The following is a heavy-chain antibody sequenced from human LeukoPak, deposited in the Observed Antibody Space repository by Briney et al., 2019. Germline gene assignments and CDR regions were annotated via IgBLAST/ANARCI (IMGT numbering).Heavy chain of an antibody. V-gene: IGHV3-30*03. J-gene: IGHJ4*02. CDR2: ISHDGTNI. CDR3: AETGPTDF. D-gene: IGHD3-9*01. Sequence: SGRSLRLSCAASGFTFSSYGMHWVRQAPGKGLEGVAAISHDGTNIHYAESVKGRFTISRDNSKNMLYLQMNSLRAEDTALYYCAETGPTDFWGQGTLVTVSS. CDR1: GFTFSSYG.